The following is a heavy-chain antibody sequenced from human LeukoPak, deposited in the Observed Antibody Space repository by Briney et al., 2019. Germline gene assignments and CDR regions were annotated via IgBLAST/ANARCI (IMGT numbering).Heavy chain of an antibody. V-gene: IGHV1-18*01. D-gene: IGHD1-26*01. CDR3: ARVGLGIVGAAYGMDV. J-gene: IGHJ6*02. CDR1: GYTFTSYG. CDR2: ISAYNGNT. Sequence: ASVKVSCKASGYTFTSYGISWVRQAPRQGLEWMGWISAYNGNTNYAQKFQGRVTMTTDTSTSTAYMELRSLRSDDTAVYFCARVGLGIVGAAYGMDVWGQGTTVTVSS.